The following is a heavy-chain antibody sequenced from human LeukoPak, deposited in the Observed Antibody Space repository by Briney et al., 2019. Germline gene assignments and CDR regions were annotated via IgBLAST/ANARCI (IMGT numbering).Heavy chain of an antibody. CDR2: ISNSGDAI. D-gene: IGHD5/OR15-5a*01. J-gene: IGHJ4*02. V-gene: IGHV3-48*03. CDR1: GFTFSSYE. Sequence: PGGSLRLSCVASGFTFSSYEMDWVRQAPGKGLEWISYISNSGDAIYYADSVKGRFTISRDNAKDSLYLQINSLRAEATAVYYCARGLPSAPGVGDYWGQGPLVTVSS. CDR3: ARGLPSAPGVGDY.